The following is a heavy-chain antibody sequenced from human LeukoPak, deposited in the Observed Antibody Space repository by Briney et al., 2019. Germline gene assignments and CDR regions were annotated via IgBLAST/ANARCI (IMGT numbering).Heavy chain of an antibody. CDR3: ARSAGWSKNWFDP. J-gene: IGHJ5*02. D-gene: IGHD3-3*01. V-gene: IGHV1-69*05. Sequence: ASVKVSCKTSGYTFNIYYVQWVRQAPGQGLEWMGRIIPIFGTANYAQKFQGRVTITTDESTSTAYMELSSLRSEDTAVYYCARSAGWSKNWFDPWGQGTLVTVSS. CDR2: IIPIFGTA. CDR1: GYTFNIYY.